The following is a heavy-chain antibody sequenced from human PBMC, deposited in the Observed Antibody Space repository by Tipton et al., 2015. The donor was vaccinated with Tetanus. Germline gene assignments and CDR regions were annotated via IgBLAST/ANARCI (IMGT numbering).Heavy chain of an antibody. V-gene: IGHV3-33*01. CDR3: AREADCSGGSCFSGDFDN. J-gene: IGHJ4*02. CDR1: GFIFSSYG. Sequence: SLRLSCAASGFIFSSYGIHWVRQAPGKGLEWVAVSWYDGTDKHHADSVKGRFTISRDNSKNTLYLQMNSLRAEDTAVYYCAREADCSGGSCFSGDFDNWGQGTQVTVSS. D-gene: IGHD2-15*01. CDR2: SWYDGTDK.